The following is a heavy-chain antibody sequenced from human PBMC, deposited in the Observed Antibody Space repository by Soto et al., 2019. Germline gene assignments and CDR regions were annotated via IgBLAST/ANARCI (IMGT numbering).Heavy chain of an antibody. V-gene: IGHV3-48*01. CDR1: GFTFSSYS. CDR3: ARERDRESYGDYGQETY. D-gene: IGHD4-17*01. CDR2: ISSSSSTI. Sequence: GGSLRLSCAASGFTFSSYSMNWVHQAPGKGLEWVSYISSSSSTIYYADSVKGRFTISRDNAKNSLYLQMNSLRAEDTAVYYCARERDRESYGDYGQETYWGQGTLVTVSS. J-gene: IGHJ4*02.